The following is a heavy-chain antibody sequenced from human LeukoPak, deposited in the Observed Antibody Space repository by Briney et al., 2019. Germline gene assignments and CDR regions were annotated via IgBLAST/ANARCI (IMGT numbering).Heavy chain of an antibody. CDR3: ARAENGNYVSSNYGMDV. D-gene: IGHD4-17*01. CDR1: GGSFSGYY. V-gene: IGHV4-34*01. Sequence: PSETLSLTCAVYGGSFSGYYWSWIRQPPGKGLEWIGEINHSGSTNYNPSLKSRVTISVDTSKNQFSLKLSSVTAADTAVYYCARAENGNYVSSNYGMDVWGQGTTVTVSS. J-gene: IGHJ6*02. CDR2: INHSGST.